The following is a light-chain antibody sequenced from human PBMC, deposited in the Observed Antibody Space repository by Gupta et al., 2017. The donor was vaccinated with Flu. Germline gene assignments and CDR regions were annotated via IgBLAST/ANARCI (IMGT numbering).Light chain of an antibody. CDR1: GRDISGNNY. V-gene: IGLV2-8*01. CDR2: EGN. Sequence: SALPQPPSASGSHGQSVAISCTGTGRDISGNNYVSLYQQHPGKAPKLMIHEGNTLPAGVPDRFSGSKSGNTASLTVSGRQAEDEGDYYCGSYGSNDVFGAGTKVTVL. J-gene: IGLJ1*01. CDR3: GSYGSNDV.